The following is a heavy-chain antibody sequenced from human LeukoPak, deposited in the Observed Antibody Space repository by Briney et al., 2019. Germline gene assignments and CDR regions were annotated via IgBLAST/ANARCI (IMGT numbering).Heavy chain of an antibody. CDR1: GFTFSSYA. D-gene: IGHD3-22*01. J-gene: IGHJ4*02. CDR2: ISGSGGT. Sequence: GGSLRLSCAASGFTFSSYAMSWVRQAPGKGLEWVSAISGSGGTYYADSVKGRFTISRDNSKNTLYLQMNSLRAEDTAVYYCAKEGSGDSSGYYSVFDYWGQGTLVTVSS. V-gene: IGHV3-23*01. CDR3: AKEGSGDSSGYYSVFDY.